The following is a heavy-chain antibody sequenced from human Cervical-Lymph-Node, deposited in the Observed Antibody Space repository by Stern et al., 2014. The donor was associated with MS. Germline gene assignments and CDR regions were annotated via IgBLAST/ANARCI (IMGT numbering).Heavy chain of an antibody. CDR1: GFTFSSYG. CDR2: ISYDGSNK. J-gene: IGHJ6*02. CDR3: AKDLGGSYYHYYYGMDV. D-gene: IGHD1-26*01. Sequence: MQLVESGGGVVQPGRSLRLSCAASGFTFSSYGMHWVRQAPGKGLEWVAVISYDGSNKYYADSVKGRFTIYTDNSKYKPDLQSHSLRAEDTAVYYCAKDLGGSYYHYYYGMDVWGQGTTVTVSS. V-gene: IGHV3-30*18.